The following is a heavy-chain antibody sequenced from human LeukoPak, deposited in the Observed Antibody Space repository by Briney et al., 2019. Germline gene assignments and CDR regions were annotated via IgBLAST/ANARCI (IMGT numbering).Heavy chain of an antibody. CDR3: ARALPPSVNTPWK. D-gene: IGHD1-1*01. V-gene: IGHV3-74*01. J-gene: IGHJ4*02. CDR1: RFTFSSYW. Sequence: HPGGSLRLSCAASRFTFSSYWMHWVRQAPGKGLVWVSRISSDGSSTSYADSVKGRFTIFRDNAKNTLYLQMNSLGAEDTAVYYCARALPPSVNTPWKWGQGTQVTVSS. CDR2: ISSDGSST.